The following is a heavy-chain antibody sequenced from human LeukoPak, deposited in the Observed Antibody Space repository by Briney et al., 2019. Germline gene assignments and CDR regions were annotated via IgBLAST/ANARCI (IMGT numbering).Heavy chain of an antibody. CDR3: ARGEEVVAATLIDP. J-gene: IGHJ5*02. Sequence: PGGSLRLSCAASGFTFSSYSMNWVRQAPGKGLEWVSSISSSSSYIYYADSVKGRFTISRDNAKNSLYLQMNSLRAADTAVYYCARGEEVVAATLIDPWGQGTLVTVSS. CDR1: GFTFSSYS. CDR2: ISSSSSYI. D-gene: IGHD2-15*01. V-gene: IGHV3-21*01.